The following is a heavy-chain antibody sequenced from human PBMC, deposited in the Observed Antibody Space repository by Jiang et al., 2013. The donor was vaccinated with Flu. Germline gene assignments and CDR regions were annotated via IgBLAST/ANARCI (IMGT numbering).Heavy chain of an antibody. CDR3: ARLPIGRMTTGYYYYGMDV. J-gene: IGHJ6*02. D-gene: IGHD4-17*01. CDR1: GYSFTSYW. Sequence: GAEVKKPGESLRISCKGSGYSFTSYWISWVRQMPGKGLEWMGRIDPSDSYTNYSPSFQGHVTISADKSISTAYLQWSSLKASDTAMYYCARLPIGRMTTGYYYYGMDVWGQGTTVTVSS. CDR2: IDPSDSYT. V-gene: IGHV5-10-1*01.